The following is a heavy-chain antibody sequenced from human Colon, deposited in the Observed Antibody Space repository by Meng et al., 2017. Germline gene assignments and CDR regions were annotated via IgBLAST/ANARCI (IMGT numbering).Heavy chain of an antibody. D-gene: IGHD6-19*01. CDR3: ARVRKYSSGWKTSDY. V-gene: IGHV3-11*01. CDR1: VFTLSDYY. J-gene: IGHJ4*02. Sequence: VAVWGGSVKTRGCLSLPSASSVFTLSDYYMCWIRQAPGKGLEWISYMCSDVTFIYYAESVKGRLTMSRDNAKDSLYLQLNSLRADDTAVYYCARVRKYSSGWKTSDYWGQGTLVTVSS. CDR2: MCSDVTFI.